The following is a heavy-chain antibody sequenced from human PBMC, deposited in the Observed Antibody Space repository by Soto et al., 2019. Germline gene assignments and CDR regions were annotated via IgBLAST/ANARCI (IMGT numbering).Heavy chain of an antibody. J-gene: IGHJ6*02. CDR3: ASSPSPYYYYYGMDV. CDR1: GFTFSSYW. CDR2: IKQDVSEK. Sequence: EVQLVESGGGLVQPGGSLRLSCAASGFTFSSYWMSWVRQAPGKGLEWVANIKQDVSEKYYVDSVKGRFTISRDNAKNSLYLQMNSLRAEDTAVYYCASSPSPYYYYYGMDVWGQGTTVTVSS. V-gene: IGHV3-7*03.